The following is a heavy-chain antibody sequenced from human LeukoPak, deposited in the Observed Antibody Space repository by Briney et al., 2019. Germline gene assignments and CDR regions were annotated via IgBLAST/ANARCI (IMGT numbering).Heavy chain of an antibody. J-gene: IGHJ4*02. V-gene: IGHV1-69*05. CDR2: IIPMFGTT. Sequence: SVKVSCKASGDTFSSYDISWMRQAPGQGLEWMGSIIPMFGTTNYAQKFQGRVTITTDESTSTSYMELSSLRSEDTAVYYCAGVVRGVPYWGQGTLVTVSS. CDR1: GDTFSSYD. CDR3: AGVVRGVPY. D-gene: IGHD3-10*01.